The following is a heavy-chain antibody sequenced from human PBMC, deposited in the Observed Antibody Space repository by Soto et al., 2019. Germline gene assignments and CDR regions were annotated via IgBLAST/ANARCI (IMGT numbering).Heavy chain of an antibody. CDR2: ISTNSGNT. CDR1: GYTFSSNS. V-gene: IGHV1-18*01. D-gene: IGHD2-8*01. J-gene: IGHJ4*02. CDR3: ARGNGYYAF. Sequence: QIQMVQSGAEVKQPGASVRISCKTSGYTFSSNSINWVRQAPGQGLERMALISTNSGNTHYAERGQGRVTVTLDKSAGTAFMEMWGLTSGDTAVYFCARGNGYYAFWGQGTLVTVSS.